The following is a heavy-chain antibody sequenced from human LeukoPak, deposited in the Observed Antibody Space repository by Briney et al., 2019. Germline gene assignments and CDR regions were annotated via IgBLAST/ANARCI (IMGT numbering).Heavy chain of an antibody. J-gene: IGHJ4*02. D-gene: IGHD3/OR15-3a*01. CDR3: VRDKGLRPTERFDY. CDR2: ILGETTT. Sequence: GGSLRLSCAVSGSSVSSNFMTWVRQAPGKGLEWVSLILGETTTTYADSVEGRFTISRDNSKNTLYLQMNRLRAEDTAVYYCVRDKGLRPTERFDYWGQGTLVTVSS. CDR1: GSSVSSNF. V-gene: IGHV3-53*01.